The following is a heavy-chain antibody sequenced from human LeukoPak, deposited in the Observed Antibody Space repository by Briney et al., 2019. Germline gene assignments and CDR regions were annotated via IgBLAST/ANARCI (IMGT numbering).Heavy chain of an antibody. CDR3: TKDEAQVF. J-gene: IGHJ4*02. V-gene: IGHV3-72*01. Sequence: GGSLRLSCAVSGFTFSDHYMDWVRQAPGKGPEWVGRSRNKANSYTTEYATSVKGRFTISRDVSENTLYLQMNSLETEDTAVYYCTKDEAQVFWGQGTLVTVSS. CDR1: GFTFSDHY. CDR2: SRNKANSYTT.